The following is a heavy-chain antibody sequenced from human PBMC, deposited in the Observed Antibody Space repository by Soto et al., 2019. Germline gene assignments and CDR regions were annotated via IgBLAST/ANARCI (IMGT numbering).Heavy chain of an antibody. CDR3: AGNSYGYYYYYYYGMDV. D-gene: IGHD5-18*01. CDR1: GFTFSSYS. Sequence: TGGSLRLSCAASGFTFSSYSMNWVRQAPGKGLEWVSSISSSSSYIYYADSVKGRFTISRDNAKNSLYLQMNSLRAEDTAVYYCAGNSYGYYYYYYYGMDVWGQGTTVTVSS. J-gene: IGHJ6*02. V-gene: IGHV3-21*01. CDR2: ISSSSSYI.